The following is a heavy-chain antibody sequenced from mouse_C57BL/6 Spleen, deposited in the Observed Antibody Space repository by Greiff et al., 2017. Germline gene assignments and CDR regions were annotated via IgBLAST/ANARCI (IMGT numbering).Heavy chain of an antibody. CDR2: INYDGSSP. J-gene: IGHJ2*01. CDR1: GFTFSDYY. CDR3: ARDEGAEGYFDY. Sequence: EVQVVESEGGLVQPGSSMKLSCTASGFTFSDYYMAWVRPVPEKGLEWVANINYDGSSPYYLDSLKSRFIISRDNAKNILYLQMSSLKSEDTATYYCARDEGAEGYFDYWGQGTTLTVSS. V-gene: IGHV5-16*01.